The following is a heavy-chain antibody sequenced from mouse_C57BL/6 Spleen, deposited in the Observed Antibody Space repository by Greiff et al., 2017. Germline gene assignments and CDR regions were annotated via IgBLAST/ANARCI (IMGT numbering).Heavy chain of an antibody. V-gene: IGHV14-4*01. Sequence: VQLQQSGAELVRPGASVKLSCTASGFNIKDDYMHWVKQRPEQGLEWIGWIDPETGDTAYASKFKGKATMTADKSSNTAYLQLSSLTSEDTAVYYCTTSTVLMPWFAYWGQGTLVTVSA. CDR2: IDPETGDT. CDR3: TTSTVLMPWFAY. J-gene: IGHJ3*01. D-gene: IGHD1-1*01. CDR1: GFNIKDDY.